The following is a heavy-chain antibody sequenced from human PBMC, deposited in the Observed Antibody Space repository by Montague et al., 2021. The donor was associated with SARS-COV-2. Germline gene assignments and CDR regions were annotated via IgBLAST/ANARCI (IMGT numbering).Heavy chain of an antibody. Sequence: SLRLSCAASGFTFGNYWMNWVRQAPGKGLEWVANIKQDGTKKYYVDPVKGRFTISRDNAKNSLYLQMNSLRADDTAVYYCARNDYGGVDYKYYGMGVWGQGATVTVSS. V-gene: IGHV3-7*01. J-gene: IGHJ6*02. CDR2: IKQDGTKK. CDR3: ARNDYGGVDYKYYGMGV. D-gene: IGHD4-17*01. CDR1: GFTFGNYW.